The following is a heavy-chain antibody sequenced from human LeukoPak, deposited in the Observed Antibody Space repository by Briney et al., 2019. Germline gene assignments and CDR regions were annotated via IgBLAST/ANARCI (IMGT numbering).Heavy chain of an antibody. Sequence: SVKVSCKASGGTFSSYAISWVRQAPGQGLEWMGGIIPIFGTANYAQKFQGRVTITADESTSTDYMELSSLRSEDTAVYYCAGDYCSGGSCYEGYWGQGTLVTVSS. V-gene: IGHV1-69*13. CDR2: IIPIFGTA. D-gene: IGHD2-15*01. CDR3: AGDYCSGGSCYEGY. CDR1: GGTFSSYA. J-gene: IGHJ4*02.